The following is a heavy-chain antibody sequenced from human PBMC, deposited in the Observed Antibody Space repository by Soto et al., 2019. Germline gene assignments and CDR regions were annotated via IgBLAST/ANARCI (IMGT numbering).Heavy chain of an antibody. CDR1: GFTFSSYA. CDR2: ISYDGSNK. J-gene: IGHJ4*02. Sequence: PGGSLRLSCAASGFTFSSYAMHWVRQAPGKGLEWVAVISYDGSNKYYADSVKGRFTISRDNSKNTLYLQMNSLRAEDTAVYYCARDGDRYCSGGSCSTSYFDYSGQGTLVTVSS. D-gene: IGHD2-15*01. V-gene: IGHV3-30-3*01. CDR3: ARDGDRYCSGGSCSTSYFDY.